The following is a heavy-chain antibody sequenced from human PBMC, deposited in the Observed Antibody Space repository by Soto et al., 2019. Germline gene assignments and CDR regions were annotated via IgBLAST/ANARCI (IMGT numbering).Heavy chain of an antibody. V-gene: IGHV4-30-4*01. CDR1: GGSISSGDYY. CDR2: IYYSGST. CDR3: ARVDTAMVTGHYYYGMDV. Sequence: KPAETLSLSCTVSGGSISSGDYYWSWIHQPPGKGLEWIGYIYYSGSTYYNPSLKSRVTISVDTSKNQFSLKLSSVTAADTAVYYCARVDTAMVTGHYYYGMDVWGQGTTVTVSS. D-gene: IGHD5-18*01. J-gene: IGHJ6*02.